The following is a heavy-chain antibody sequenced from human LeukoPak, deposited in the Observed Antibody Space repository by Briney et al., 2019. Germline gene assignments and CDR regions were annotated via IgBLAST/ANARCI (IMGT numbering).Heavy chain of an antibody. CDR2: IYYSGST. CDR1: GGSISSSGSY. D-gene: IGHD5-12*01. V-gene: IGHV4-39*07. J-gene: IGHJ6*02. CDR3: ARVPYGSTSYSGYDYYYYDMDV. Sequence: SETLSLTCTVSGGSISSSGSYWGWIRQPPGKGLEWIGNIYYSGSTNYNPSLKRRVTISVDTSKNQFSLKLSSVTAADTAVYYCARVPYGSTSYSGYDYYYYDMDVWGQGTTVTVS.